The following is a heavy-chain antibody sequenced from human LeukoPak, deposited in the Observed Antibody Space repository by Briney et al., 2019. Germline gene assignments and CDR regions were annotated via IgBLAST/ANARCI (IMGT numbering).Heavy chain of an antibody. CDR2: ISATGGTI. D-gene: IGHD6-6*01. Sequence: GGSLRLSCAASGFTFSSNGMNWVRQAPGKGLEWVSYISATGGTIYYADSVKGRFTISRDNAKNSLYLQMNSLRVEDTALYYCTTGTVIAARPDFDYWGQGTLVTVSS. J-gene: IGHJ4*02. CDR1: GFTFSSNG. CDR3: TTGTVIAARPDFDY. V-gene: IGHV3-48*04.